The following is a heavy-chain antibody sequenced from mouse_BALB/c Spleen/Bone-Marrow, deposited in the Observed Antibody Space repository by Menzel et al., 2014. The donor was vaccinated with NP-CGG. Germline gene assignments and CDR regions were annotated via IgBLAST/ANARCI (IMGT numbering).Heavy chain of an antibody. CDR3: ARGSYYEGAMDY. J-gene: IGHJ4*01. CDR2: IWAGGST. V-gene: IGHV2-9*02. CDR1: GFSLXSYG. Sequence: VQLVESGPGLVAPSQSLSIPCTVSGFSLXSYGVHWVRQPPGKVLEWLGVIWAGGSTNYNSALMSRLSISKDSSKSQVFLKMNSLQTDDTAMYYCARGSYYEGAMDYWGQGTSVTVSS. D-gene: IGHD1-1*01.